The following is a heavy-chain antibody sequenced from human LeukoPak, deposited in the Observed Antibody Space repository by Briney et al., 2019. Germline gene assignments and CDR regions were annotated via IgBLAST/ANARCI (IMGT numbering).Heavy chain of an antibody. V-gene: IGHV1-18*01. CDR3: ARAGCYDSSGYPSDY. D-gene: IGHD3-22*01. J-gene: IGHJ4*02. CDR1: VYTFTSYV. Sequence: ASVKVSCKASVYTFTSYVISWVRQAPGQGREWMGGVSAYNGNTNYAQKLQGRVTMTTDKSTSTAYMELRSLRSDDTAVYYCARAGCYDSSGYPSDYWGQGTLVTVSS. CDR2: VSAYNGNT.